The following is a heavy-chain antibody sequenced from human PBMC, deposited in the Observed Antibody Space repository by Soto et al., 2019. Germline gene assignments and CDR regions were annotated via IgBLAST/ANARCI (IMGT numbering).Heavy chain of an antibody. CDR3: AKDMWITMIVVSFDY. D-gene: IGHD3-22*01. CDR2: ISGSGGST. V-gene: IGHV3-23*01. J-gene: IGHJ4*02. Sequence: GGSLRLSCAASGFTFSSYAMSWVRQAPGKGLEWVSAISGSGGSTKNAESVKGRFTNSRDNFKNTLYLQMNSLRAEDTAVYYCAKDMWITMIVVSFDYWGQGTLVTVSS. CDR1: GFTFSSYA.